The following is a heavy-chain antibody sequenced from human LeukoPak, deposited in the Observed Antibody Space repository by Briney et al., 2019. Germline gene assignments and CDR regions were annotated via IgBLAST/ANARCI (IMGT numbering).Heavy chain of an antibody. CDR1: GFTFSSYA. V-gene: IGHV3-9*01. D-gene: IGHD4-17*01. CDR3: ATPTVPY. Sequence: GGSLRLSCAASGFTFSSYAMHWVRQAPGKGLEWVSGISWNSGSIGYADSVKGRFTISRDNAKNSLYLQMNSLRAEDTALYYCATPTVPYWGQGTLVTVSS. J-gene: IGHJ4*02. CDR2: ISWNSGSI.